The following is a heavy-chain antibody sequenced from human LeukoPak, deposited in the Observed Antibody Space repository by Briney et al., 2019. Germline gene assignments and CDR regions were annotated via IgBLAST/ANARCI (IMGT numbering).Heavy chain of an antibody. J-gene: IGHJ4*02. CDR1: GYTFTIYG. CDR3: AGGERYDILTGFDY. Sequence: ASVKVSCKASGYTFTIYGISWVRQAPGQGLEWMGWTSAYNGNTNYAQKLQGRVTMTTDTSTSTAYMELSSLRSEDTAVYYCAGGERYDILTGFDYWGQGTLVT. CDR2: TSAYNGNT. V-gene: IGHV1-18*04. D-gene: IGHD3-9*01.